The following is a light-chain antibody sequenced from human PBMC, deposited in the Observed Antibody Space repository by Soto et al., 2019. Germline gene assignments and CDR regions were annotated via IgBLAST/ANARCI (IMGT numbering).Light chain of an antibody. CDR1: HSNIGRNS. J-gene: IGLJ2*01. CDR3: AAWDDSLNGRV. V-gene: IGLV1-44*01. CDR2: SNN. Sequence: QSVLTQPPSASGTPGQRVTISCSGSHSNIGRNSVNWYRQLPGKAPKLLIFSNNQRPSGVPDRCSASSSRSGTSASLAIAGLRSDDEAYYFCAAWDDSLNGRVFGGGTQLTV.